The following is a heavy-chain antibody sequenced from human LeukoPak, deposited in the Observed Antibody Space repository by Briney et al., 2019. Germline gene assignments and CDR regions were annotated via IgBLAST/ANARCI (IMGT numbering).Heavy chain of an antibody. CDR3: ANADTEDYFDF. D-gene: IGHD3-16*01. CDR2: IYHDGST. V-gene: IGHV4-38-2*01. J-gene: IGHJ4*02. Sequence: PSETLSLTCAVSASSISSDYYWGWVRQPPGKGLQWIGSIYHDGSTFNSPSPSLKGRVTISLDTPRRQFSLKLASVTAADTAIYYCANADTEDYFDFWGQGTPVTVSS. CDR1: ASSISSDYY.